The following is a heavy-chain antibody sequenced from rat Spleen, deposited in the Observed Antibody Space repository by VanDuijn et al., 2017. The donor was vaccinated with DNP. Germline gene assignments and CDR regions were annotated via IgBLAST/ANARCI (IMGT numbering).Heavy chain of an antibody. CDR2: IHSDGSST. Sequence: EVQLVESGGGLVQAGRSLKLSCAASGFTFSDYNMAWVRQAPKKGLEWVTTIHSDGSSTYYRDSVRGRFTFSRDNAENTLYLQMDSLRSEDTATYYCARHRLYHNLFDYWGQGVMVTVSS. V-gene: IGHV5-7*01. D-gene: IGHD1-10*01. CDR3: ARHRLYHNLFDY. J-gene: IGHJ2*01. CDR1: GFTFSDYN.